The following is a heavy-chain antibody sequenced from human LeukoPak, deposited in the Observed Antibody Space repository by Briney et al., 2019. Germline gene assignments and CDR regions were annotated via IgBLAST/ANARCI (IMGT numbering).Heavy chain of an antibody. CDR1: GGSFSGYY. CDR2: INHSGST. D-gene: IGHD3-22*01. CDR3: ARELVVVIKYYFDY. Sequence: SETLSLTCAVYGGSFSGYYWSRIRQPPGKGLEWIGEINHSGSTNYNPSLKSRVTISVDTSKNQFSLKLSSVTAADTAVYYCARELVVVIKYYFDYWGQGTLVTVSS. V-gene: IGHV4-34*01. J-gene: IGHJ4*02.